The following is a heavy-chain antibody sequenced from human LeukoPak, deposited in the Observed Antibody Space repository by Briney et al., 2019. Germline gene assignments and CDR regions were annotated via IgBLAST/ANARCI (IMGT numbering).Heavy chain of an antibody. CDR1: GGSISSGSYY. V-gene: IGHV4-61*02. J-gene: IGHJ3*02. D-gene: IGHD6-25*01. CDR3: ARAQVSADAFDI. CDR2: IYTSGST. Sequence: PSETLSLTCTVSGGSISSGSYYWSWIRQPAGKGLEWIGRIYTSGSTNYNPSLKSRVTISVDTSKNQFSLKLSSVTAADTAVYYCARAQVSADAFDIWGQGTMVTVSS.